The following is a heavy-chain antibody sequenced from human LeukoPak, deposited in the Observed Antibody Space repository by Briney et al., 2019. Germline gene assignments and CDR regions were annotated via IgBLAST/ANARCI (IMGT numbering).Heavy chain of an antibody. CDR3: ARSALGYSSVWFYFDY. V-gene: IGHV3-33*01. D-gene: IGHD6-19*01. Sequence: GRSLRLSCAASGFTFSSYGMHWVRQAPGKGLEWVAVIWYDGSNKYYADSVKGRFTISRDNSKNTLYLQMNSLRAEDTAVYYCARSALGYSSVWFYFDYWGQGSLVTVYS. J-gene: IGHJ4*02. CDR2: IWYDGSNK. CDR1: GFTFSSYG.